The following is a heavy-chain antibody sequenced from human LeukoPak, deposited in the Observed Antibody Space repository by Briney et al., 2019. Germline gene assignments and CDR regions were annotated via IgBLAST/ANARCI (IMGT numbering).Heavy chain of an antibody. CDR3: ARDHAWAVAGLYFDY. CDR1: GGSISSGSYY. J-gene: IGHJ4*02. Sequence: PSXTLSLTCTVSGGSISSGSYYWSWIRQPAGKGLEWIERIYTSGSTNYNPSLKSRVAISVDTSKNQFSLKLSSVTAADTAVYYCARDHAWAVAGLYFDYWGQGTLVTVSS. V-gene: IGHV4-61*02. CDR2: IYTSGST. D-gene: IGHD6-19*01.